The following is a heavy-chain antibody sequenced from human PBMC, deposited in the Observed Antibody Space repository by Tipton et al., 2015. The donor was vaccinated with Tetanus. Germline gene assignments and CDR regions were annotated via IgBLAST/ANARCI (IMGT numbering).Heavy chain of an antibody. CDR3: ASGSSIRHGLDV. CDR2: LNPKSGSA. CDR1: GYTFTSYG. J-gene: IGHJ6*02. Sequence: QSGVEVKKPGASVKVSCKASGYTFTSYGLNWVRKAAGRGFEWMGWLNPKSGSAAYAPRFQGRVTMTTNTSITTAFMEVASLTYEDTAVYYCASGSSIRHGLDVWGHGTSVTVSS. V-gene: IGHV1-8*02. D-gene: IGHD2-2*01.